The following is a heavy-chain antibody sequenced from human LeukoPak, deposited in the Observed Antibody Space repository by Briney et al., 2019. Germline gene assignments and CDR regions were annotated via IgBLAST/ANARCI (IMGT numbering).Heavy chain of an antibody. V-gene: IGHV3-7*01. CDR2: IKKQGSEN. J-gene: IGHJ3*02. Sequence: GGSLRLSCAASGFSFSNFAMSWVRQAPGKGLEWVANIKKQGSENYYVDSVKGRFTIARDNAKNSLYLQMNSLRAEDTAMYYCVRHAYYVFDIGGQGTMVTVSS. D-gene: IGHD3-10*01. CDR3: VRHAYYVFDI. CDR1: GFSFSNFA.